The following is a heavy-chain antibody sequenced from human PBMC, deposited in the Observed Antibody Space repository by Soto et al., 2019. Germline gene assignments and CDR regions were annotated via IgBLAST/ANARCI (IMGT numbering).Heavy chain of an antibody. Sequence: ASVKVSCKASGYTFTSYGISWVRQAPGQGLEWMGWISAYNGNTNYAQKLQGRVTMTTDTSTSTAYMELRSLRSDDTAVYYCARDTPLWFGELSPLFWDGMDVWGQGTTVTVSS. CDR3: ARDTPLWFGELSPLFWDGMDV. V-gene: IGHV1-18*01. CDR1: GYTFTSYG. D-gene: IGHD3-10*01. J-gene: IGHJ6*02. CDR2: ISAYNGNT.